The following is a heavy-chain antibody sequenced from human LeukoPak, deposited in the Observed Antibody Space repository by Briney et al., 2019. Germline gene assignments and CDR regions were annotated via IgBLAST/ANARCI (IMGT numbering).Heavy chain of an antibody. CDR2: VSYDGSNK. D-gene: IGHD3-10*01. Sequence: PGRSLRLSCAASGFTFSSYAMHWVRQAPGKGLEWVAVVSYDGSNKYYADSVKGRFTISRDNSKNTLYLQMNSLRAEDTAVYYCARPTRSGSYNYWGQGTLVTVSS. CDR1: GFTFSSYA. V-gene: IGHV3-30*04. CDR3: ARPTRSGSYNY. J-gene: IGHJ4*02.